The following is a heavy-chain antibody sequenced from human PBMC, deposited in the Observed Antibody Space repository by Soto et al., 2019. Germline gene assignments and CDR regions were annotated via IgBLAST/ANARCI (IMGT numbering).Heavy chain of an antibody. CDR1: GFTLSSYW. Sequence: EVQVVESGGGLVQPGGSLRLSCAASGFTLSSYWMTWVRQAPGKGLEWVANIKEDGSETYYVDSVKGRFTISRDNAKNSLYLRLNSLRAEDTAVYYCAREVLVWFGEFLEDYYYHGMDVWGQGTTVTVSS. D-gene: IGHD3-10*01. CDR2: IKEDGSET. CDR3: AREVLVWFGEFLEDYYYHGMDV. V-gene: IGHV3-7*05. J-gene: IGHJ6*02.